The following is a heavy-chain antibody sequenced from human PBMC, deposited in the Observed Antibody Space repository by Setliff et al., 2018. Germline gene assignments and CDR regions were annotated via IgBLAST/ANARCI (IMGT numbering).Heavy chain of an antibody. CDR1: GYSISSGYY. CDR3: ARTLPTYCRDGPCKVGALDI. D-gene: IGHD1-26*01. V-gene: IGHV4-38-2*01. Sequence: PSETLSLTCAVSGYSISSGYYWGWIRQPPGKGLEWIGSIYHSGSTYYNPSLKSRVTISIDKSRNQFSLNLNSVTAADTAVYYCARTLPTYCRDGPCKVGALDIWGQGTMVTVSS. J-gene: IGHJ3*02. CDR2: IYHSGST.